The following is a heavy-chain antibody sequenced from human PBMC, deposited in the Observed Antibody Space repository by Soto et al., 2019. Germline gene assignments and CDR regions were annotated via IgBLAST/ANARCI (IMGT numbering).Heavy chain of an antibody. J-gene: IGHJ4*02. CDR3: AKEITMAGTLDC. CDR2: TYYRSKWYN. CDR1: GDSVSSNSAA. V-gene: IGHV6-1*01. Sequence: PSQTLSLTCAISGDSVSSNSAAWNWIRQSPSRGLEWLGRTYYRSKWYNDYAGSVKSRITINPDTSRNQFSLQLNSVTPEDTAVYYCAKEITMAGTLDCWGQGTLVTVSS. D-gene: IGHD6-19*01.